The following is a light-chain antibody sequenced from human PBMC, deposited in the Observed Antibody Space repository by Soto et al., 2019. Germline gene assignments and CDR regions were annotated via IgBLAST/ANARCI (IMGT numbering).Light chain of an antibody. CDR3: QQRNRWPPVT. CDR2: DAF. CDR1: PSVSNS. J-gene: IGKJ4*01. Sequence: ESVLTQSPATLSLSPGERATLSCRASPSVSNSLAWYQHKPGQAPRLLIYDAFNRATGVPTRFSGSGSGTDLTLTISSLEPDDFAVYYCQQRNRWPPVTFGGGTRVEIK. V-gene: IGKV3-11*01.